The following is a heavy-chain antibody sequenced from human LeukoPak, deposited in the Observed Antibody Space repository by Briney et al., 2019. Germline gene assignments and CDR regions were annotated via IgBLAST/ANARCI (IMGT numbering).Heavy chain of an antibody. D-gene: IGHD1-14*01. CDR2: MNPNSGNT. Sequence: GASVKVSCKASGYTFTSYDINWVRQATGEGLEWMGWMNPNSGNTGYAQKFQGRVTITRNTSITTAYMELSSLRSEDTAVYYCARGYTNRYYYYYMDVWGKGTTVTISS. CDR1: GYTFTSYD. J-gene: IGHJ6*03. V-gene: IGHV1-8*03. CDR3: ARGYTNRYYYYYMDV.